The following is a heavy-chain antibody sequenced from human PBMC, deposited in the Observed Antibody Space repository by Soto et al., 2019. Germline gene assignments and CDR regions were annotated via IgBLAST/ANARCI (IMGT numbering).Heavy chain of an antibody. CDR2: ISGSGSTM. V-gene: IGHV3-48*02. CDR3: ARDHSALTAYYERVGY. D-gene: IGHD3-9*01. CDR1: GFTFSTYS. Sequence: PGGSLRLSCAASGFTFSTYSMNWVRQAPGKGLEWLSYISGSGSTMYYADSVRGRFTISRDNAKNSLFLQMNSLRDEDTAVYYCARDHSALTAYYERVGYWGQGTLVTVSS. J-gene: IGHJ4*02.